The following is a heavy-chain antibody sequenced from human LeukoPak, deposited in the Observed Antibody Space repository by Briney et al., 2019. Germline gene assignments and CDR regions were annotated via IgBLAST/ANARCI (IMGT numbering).Heavy chain of an antibody. J-gene: IGHJ4*02. CDR3: AKDQDLYCSGGSCSSTLDY. CDR2: IRYDVRSK. CDR1: GFTFSSYG. Sequence: GGSLRLSCAASGFTFSSYGMHWVRQAPGKGLEWVALIRYDVRSKYYADSVQGRFIISRDTSKNTLYLQMNSLKVGDTAVYYCAKDQDLYCSGGSCSSTLDYWGQGTLVTVSS. D-gene: IGHD2-15*01. V-gene: IGHV3-30*02.